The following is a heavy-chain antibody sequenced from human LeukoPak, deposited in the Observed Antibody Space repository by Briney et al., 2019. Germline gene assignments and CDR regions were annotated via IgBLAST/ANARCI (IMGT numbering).Heavy chain of an antibody. D-gene: IGHD3-3*01. CDR1: GFTFSSYA. CDR2: ISGSGGSA. CDR3: AKSSGYYPNWFDP. Sequence: GGSLRLSCAASGFTFSSYAMSWVRQAPGKGPEWVSAISGSGGSAYYADSVKGRFTISRDNSKNTLYLQMNSLRAEDTAVYYCAKSSGYYPNWFDPWGQGTLVTVSS. J-gene: IGHJ5*02. V-gene: IGHV3-23*01.